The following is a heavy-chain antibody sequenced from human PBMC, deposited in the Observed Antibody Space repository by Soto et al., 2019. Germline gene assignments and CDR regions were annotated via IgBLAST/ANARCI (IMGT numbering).Heavy chain of an antibody. J-gene: IGHJ4*02. CDR3: AHSARIFGVVHY. Sequence: QITLKESGPTLVKPTQTLTLTCTFSGFSLSTSGVGVGWIRQPPGKALEWLALIYWDDDKRYSPSLKSRLTITKDTSKDRVVLTMTLMAPVATATFYRAHSARIFGVVHYWGQGTQVTVSS. D-gene: IGHD3-3*01. CDR1: GFSLSTSGVG. V-gene: IGHV2-5*02. CDR2: IYWDDDK.